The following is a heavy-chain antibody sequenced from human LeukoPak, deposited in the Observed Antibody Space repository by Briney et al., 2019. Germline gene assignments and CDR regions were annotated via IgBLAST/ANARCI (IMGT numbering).Heavy chain of an antibody. CDR1: GGSISSYY. CDR2: VYYSGST. Sequence: PSETLSLTCTVSGGSISSYYWSWIRQPPGKGLEWIGYVYYSGSTNYNPSLKSRVTMSVDTSRTQLSLKLSSVTAADTAVYYCARGEVGATYFDYWGQGTLVTVSS. CDR3: ARGEVGATYFDY. J-gene: IGHJ4*02. V-gene: IGHV4-59*01. D-gene: IGHD1-26*01.